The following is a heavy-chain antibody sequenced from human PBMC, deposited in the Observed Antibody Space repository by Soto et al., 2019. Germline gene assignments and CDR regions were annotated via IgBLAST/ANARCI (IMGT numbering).Heavy chain of an antibody. V-gene: IGHV3-23*01. J-gene: IGHJ4*02. CDR2: ISGSGDST. CDR3: AKGDPRMAVTGYYFDY. CDR1: GFTVSSNY. Sequence: GGSLRLSCAASGFTVSSNYMSWVRQAPGKGLEWVSGISGSGDSTYYADSMKGRFTISRDSSKNTLYLQMNSLRVEDTAVYYCAKGDPRMAVTGYYFDYWGQGTLVTVSS. D-gene: IGHD6-19*01.